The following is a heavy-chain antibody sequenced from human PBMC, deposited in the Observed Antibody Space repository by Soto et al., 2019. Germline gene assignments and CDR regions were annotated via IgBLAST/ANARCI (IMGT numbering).Heavy chain of an antibody. J-gene: IGHJ4*02. D-gene: IGHD1-7*01. CDR3: AKNQERELPRVIDF. CDR1: GLTFSNYA. CDR2: MSGSSSTT. Sequence: GGSLRLSCATSGLTFSNYAMSWVRQAPGGGLEWVSSMSGSSSTTYYADSVRGRLTISRDRSKNTLYLQMSSLRAEDTALYYCAKNQERELPRVIDFWGQGTLVTVSS. V-gene: IGHV3-23*01.